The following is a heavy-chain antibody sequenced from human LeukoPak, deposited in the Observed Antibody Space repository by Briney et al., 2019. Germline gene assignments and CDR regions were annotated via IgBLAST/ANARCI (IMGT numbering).Heavy chain of an antibody. Sequence: ASVKVSCKASGYTFTSYGISWVRQAPGQGLEWMGWISAYNGNTNYAQKLQGRVTMTTDTPTSTAYMELRSLRSDDTAVYYCARDYYYGSGSYYNVDYFDYWGQGTLVTVSS. CDR1: GYTFTSYG. CDR3: ARDYYYGSGSYYNVDYFDY. CDR2: ISAYNGNT. V-gene: IGHV1-18*01. J-gene: IGHJ4*02. D-gene: IGHD3-10*01.